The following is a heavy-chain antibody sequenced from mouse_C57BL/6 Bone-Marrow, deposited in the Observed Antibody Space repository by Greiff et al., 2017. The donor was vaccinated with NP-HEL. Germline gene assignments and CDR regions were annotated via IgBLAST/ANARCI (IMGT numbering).Heavy chain of an antibody. V-gene: IGHV5-12*01. Sequence: EVKLMESGGGLVQPGGSLKLSCAASGFTFSDYYMYWVRQTPEKRLEWVAYISNGGGSTYYPDTVKGRFTISRDNAKNTLYLQMSRLKSEDTAMYYCARLGDYDEDYWGQGTSVTVSS. J-gene: IGHJ4*01. CDR3: ARLGDYDEDY. CDR2: ISNGGGST. D-gene: IGHD2-4*01. CDR1: GFTFSDYY.